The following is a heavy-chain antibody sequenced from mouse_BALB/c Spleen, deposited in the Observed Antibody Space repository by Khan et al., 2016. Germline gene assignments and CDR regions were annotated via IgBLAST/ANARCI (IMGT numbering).Heavy chain of an antibody. CDR1: GFSLTTYA. Sequence: QVQLQQSGPSLVQPSQSLSINCIVSGFSLTTYAVHWVRQSPGKGLEWLGVIWGGGTTDYNAAFMSRLSITKDNSKSQVFFKMNSLQSDDTAIYYCAKVDYFDSDWAWFAYWGQGSLVTVST. V-gene: IGHV2-5-1*01. J-gene: IGHJ3*01. CDR2: IWGGGTT. CDR3: AKVDYFDSDWAWFAY. D-gene: IGHD2-4*01.